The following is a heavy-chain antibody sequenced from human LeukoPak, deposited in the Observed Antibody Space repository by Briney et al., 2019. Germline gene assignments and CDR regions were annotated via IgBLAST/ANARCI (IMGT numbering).Heavy chain of an antibody. V-gene: IGHV1-18*01. CDR3: ARLATNVAPRRRYFDF. CDR1: GYAFDIYG. Sequence: VASVKVSCKASGYAFDIYGITWVRQVPGQGLEWMGWIGAYNGDPTYAQKFQGRVTMTTDTSTQTAFLELRTLRSDDTATYYCARLATNVAPRRRYFDFWGQGTLVIVSS. CDR2: IGAYNGDP. J-gene: IGHJ4*02. D-gene: IGHD2-21*01.